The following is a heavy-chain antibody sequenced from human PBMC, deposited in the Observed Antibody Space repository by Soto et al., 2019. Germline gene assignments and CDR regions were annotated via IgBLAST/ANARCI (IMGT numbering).Heavy chain of an antibody. J-gene: IGHJ4*02. Sequence: SLTCTVSGGSISSYYWSWIRQPPGKGLEWIGYIYYSGSTNYNPSLKSRVTISVDTSKNQFSLKLSSVTAADTAVYYCARGGGYSGYGQVAFDYWGQGTLVTVSS. CDR1: GGSISSYY. D-gene: IGHD5-12*01. CDR2: IYYSGST. V-gene: IGHV4-59*01. CDR3: ARGGGYSGYGQVAFDY.